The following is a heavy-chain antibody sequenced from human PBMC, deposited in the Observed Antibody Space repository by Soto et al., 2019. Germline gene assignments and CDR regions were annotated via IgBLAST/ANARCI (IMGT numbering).Heavy chain of an antibody. CDR1: GGSITSKY. J-gene: IGHJ5*02. CDR2: IYYSGST. V-gene: IGHV4-59*01. D-gene: IGHD2-21*01. Sequence: PSETLSLTCTVSGGSITSKYWSWIRQPPGKGLEWIGYIYYSGSTNSDPSLKSRVTISVDTSKNQFSLKMSSVTAADTDVYYCERDLRDGYNSLRWFYPWGQGTLVPVCS. CDR3: ERDLRDGYNSLRWFYP.